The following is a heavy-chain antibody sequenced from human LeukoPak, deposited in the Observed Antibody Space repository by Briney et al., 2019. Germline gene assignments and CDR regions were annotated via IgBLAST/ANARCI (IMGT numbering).Heavy chain of an antibody. D-gene: IGHD6-6*01. J-gene: IGHJ4*02. Sequence: GGSLRLSCAASGFTFSSYAMNWVRQAPGKGLEWVSAISGSGGNTYCADSVKGRFTISRDNSKNTLYLQMNSLRAEDTAIYYCAKETYSSSSGMGSDFDYWGQGTLVTVSS. CDR2: ISGSGGNT. V-gene: IGHV3-23*01. CDR3: AKETYSSSSGMGSDFDY. CDR1: GFTFSSYA.